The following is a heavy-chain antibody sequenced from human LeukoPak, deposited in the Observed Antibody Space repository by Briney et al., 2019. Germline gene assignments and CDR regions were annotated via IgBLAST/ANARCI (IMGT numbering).Heavy chain of an antibody. D-gene: IGHD3-3*01. V-gene: IGHV1-2*06. CDR1: GYTFTGYY. CDR3: ARDYLEVVGYYYYYMDV. CDR2: INPNSGGT. Sequence: ASVKVSCKASGYTFTGYYMHWVRQAPGQGLEWMGRINPNSGGTNYAQKFQGRVTMTRDTSISTAYMELSRLRSDDTAVYYCARDYLEVVGYYYYYMDVWGKGTTVTVSS. J-gene: IGHJ6*03.